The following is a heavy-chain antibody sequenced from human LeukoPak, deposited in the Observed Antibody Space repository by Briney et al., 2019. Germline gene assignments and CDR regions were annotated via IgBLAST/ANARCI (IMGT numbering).Heavy chain of an antibody. D-gene: IGHD5-18*01. CDR3: ARIFIRNGYSSYFDC. J-gene: IGHJ4*02. Sequence: PSETLSLTCTVSGFSISSGHYWGWVRQPPGAGLEWIGSVYQSGTTHYNPSLKTRVTTSVDMSKNQFSLRLRPVTAADTAVYYCARIFIRNGYSSYFDCWGQGTLVTVSS. CDR2: VYQSGTT. V-gene: IGHV4-38-2*02. CDR1: GFSISSGHY.